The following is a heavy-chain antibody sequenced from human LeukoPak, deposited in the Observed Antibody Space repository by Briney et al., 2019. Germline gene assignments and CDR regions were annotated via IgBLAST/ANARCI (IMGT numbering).Heavy chain of an antibody. CDR1: GFTFSNYW. Sequence: GGSLRLSCVASGFTFSNYWMSWVRQAPGKGLEWVANIKQDGSEKYYVDSVKGRFTISRDNAKNSLYLQMNSLRAEDTAVYYCARPPMGYSSSWYDYWGQGTLVTVSS. CDR2: IKQDGSEK. D-gene: IGHD6-13*01. V-gene: IGHV3-7*01. CDR3: ARPPMGYSSSWYDY. J-gene: IGHJ4*02.